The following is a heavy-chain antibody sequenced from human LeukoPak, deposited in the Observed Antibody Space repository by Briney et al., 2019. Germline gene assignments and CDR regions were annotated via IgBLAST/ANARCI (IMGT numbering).Heavy chain of an antibody. J-gene: IGHJ4*02. Sequence: QPGGTLRLSCTASEFTVSRNYMLWVRQAPGKGLEWVSLIFSNGDTHYADSVKGRFTISRDTSKNTVYLQMNSLRVEDTAMYCCTRDQMNYWGQGTLVTVSS. V-gene: IGHV3-53*01. CDR3: TRDQMNY. CDR2: IFSNGDT. CDR1: EFTVSRNY. D-gene: IGHD5-24*01.